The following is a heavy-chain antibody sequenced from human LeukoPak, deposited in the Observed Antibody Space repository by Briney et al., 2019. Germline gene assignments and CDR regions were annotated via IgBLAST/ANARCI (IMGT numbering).Heavy chain of an antibody. CDR3: ARNPTTTVVTLNWFDP. D-gene: IGHD4-23*01. Sequence: GGSLRLSCAASGFTVSSNYMSWVRQAPGKGLEWVSVIYSGGSTYYADSVKGRFTISRDNSKNTLYLQMNSLRAEDTAVYYCARNPTTTVVTLNWFDPWGQGTLVTVSS. J-gene: IGHJ5*02. CDR2: IYSGGST. V-gene: IGHV3-66*01. CDR1: GFTVSSNY.